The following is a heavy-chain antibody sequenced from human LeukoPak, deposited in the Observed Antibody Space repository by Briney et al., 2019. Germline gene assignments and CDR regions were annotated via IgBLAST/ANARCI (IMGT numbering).Heavy chain of an antibody. CDR3: ARDGEMATIYFDY. Sequence: GASVKVSCKASGGTFSSSAISWVRHAPGQGLEWMGTIIPIVGIANYAQKFQGRVTITSDKFTSTAYMELSSLRSEDTAVYYCARDGEMATIYFDYWGQGALVTVSS. J-gene: IGHJ4*02. V-gene: IGHV1-69*04. CDR1: GGTFSSSA. CDR2: IIPIVGIA. D-gene: IGHD5-24*01.